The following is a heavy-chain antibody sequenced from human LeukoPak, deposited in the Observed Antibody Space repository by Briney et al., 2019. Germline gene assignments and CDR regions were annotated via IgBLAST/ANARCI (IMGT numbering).Heavy chain of an antibody. CDR3: ARANVLRFLEWKYYMDV. V-gene: IGHV3-23*01. J-gene: IGHJ6*03. D-gene: IGHD3-3*01. CDR2: ISGSGGST. Sequence: PGGSLRLSCAASGFTFSSYAMSWVRQAPGKGLEWVSAISGSGGSTYYADSVKGRFTISRDNAKNSLYLQMNSLRAEDTAVYYCARANVLRFLEWKYYMDVWGKGTTVTVSS. CDR1: GFTFSSYA.